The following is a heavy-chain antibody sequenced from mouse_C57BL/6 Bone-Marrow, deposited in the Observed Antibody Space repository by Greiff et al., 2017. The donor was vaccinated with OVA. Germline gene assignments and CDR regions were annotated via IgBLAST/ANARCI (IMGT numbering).Heavy chain of an antibody. V-gene: IGHV1-81*01. D-gene: IGHD1-1*01. CDR2: IYPRSGNT. J-gene: IGHJ2*01. Sequence: QVQLQQSGAELARPGASVKLSCTASGYTFTSYGISWVKQRTGQGLEWIGEIYPRSGNTYYNEKFKGKATLTADKSSSTAYMELRSLTSEDSAVYFCARSYYYGSSYDFDYWGQGTTLTVSS. CDR1: GYTFTSYG. CDR3: ARSYYYGSSYDFDY.